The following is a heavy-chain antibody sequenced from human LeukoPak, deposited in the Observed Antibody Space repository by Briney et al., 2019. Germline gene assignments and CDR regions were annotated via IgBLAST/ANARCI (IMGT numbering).Heavy chain of an antibody. CDR1: GFTVSSNY. CDR2: IYYSGST. D-gene: IGHD3-3*01. CDR3: ARLNYDFWSGAFDY. V-gene: IGHV4-59*02. Sequence: GSLRLSCAASGFTVSSNYMTWVRQAPGKGLEWIGSIYYSGSTNYNPSLKSRVTISVDTSKNQFSLKLSSVTAADTAVYYCARLNYDFWSGAFDYWGQGTLVTVSS. J-gene: IGHJ4*02.